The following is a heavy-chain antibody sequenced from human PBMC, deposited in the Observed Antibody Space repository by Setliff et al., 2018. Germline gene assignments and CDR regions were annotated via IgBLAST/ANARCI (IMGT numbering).Heavy chain of an antibody. CDR1: GYTLSRHY. D-gene: IGHD6-13*01. CDR2: ISPGGGSA. Sequence: ASVKVSCKATGYTLSRHYMHWARQAPGQGLEWMGIISPGGGSASIVQKFQGRVTMTSDTSTSTVYMELTSLKSEDTAVYYCARAGDAAAGRKGVFEYWGQGSLVTVSS. V-gene: IGHV1-46*01. CDR3: ARAGDAAAGRKGVFEY. J-gene: IGHJ4*02.